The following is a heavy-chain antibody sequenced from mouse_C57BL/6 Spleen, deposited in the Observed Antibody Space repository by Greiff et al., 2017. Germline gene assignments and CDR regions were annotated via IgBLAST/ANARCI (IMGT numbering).Heavy chain of an antibody. CDR1: GYAFTNYL. CDR3: AREGTTPPFDY. V-gene: IGHV1-54*01. D-gene: IGHD1-1*01. CDR2: INPGSGGT. J-gene: IGHJ2*01. Sequence: VQLQQSGAELVRPGTSVKVSCKASGYAFTNYLLEWVKQRPGQGLEWIGVINPGSGGTNYNEKFKGKATLTVDKSSSTAYMQLSSLTSEDSAVYYCAREGTTPPFDYWGQGTTLTVSS.